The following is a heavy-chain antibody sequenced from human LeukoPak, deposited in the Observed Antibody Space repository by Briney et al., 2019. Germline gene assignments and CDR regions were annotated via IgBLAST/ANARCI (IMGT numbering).Heavy chain of an antibody. J-gene: IGHJ4*02. CDR2: ISSSSSYK. V-gene: IGHV3-21*01. D-gene: IGHD3-22*01. CDR3: ARGPSTYYYDSSGYYYADY. Sequence: GWSLTLSCPASGFTFSSYSMHWVRQAPGKGLEWVSSISSSSSYKYYADSVKDRFTISRDNAKNSLYLQMNSLRAEDTAVYYCARGPSTYYYDSSGYYYADYWGQGTLVTVSS. CDR1: GFTFSSYS.